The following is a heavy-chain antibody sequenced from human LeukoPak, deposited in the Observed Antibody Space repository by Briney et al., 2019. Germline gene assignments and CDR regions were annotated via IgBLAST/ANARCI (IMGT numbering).Heavy chain of an antibody. Sequence: GGSLRLSCAASGFTFSGYRMSWVRQAPGKGLEWVANIRHDGSDKYYVDSVKGRFTISRDNAENSLSLQMNSLRVEDTAVYYCARDGGIGFPFDFWGRGTLVTVSS. CDR1: GFTFSGYR. CDR2: IRHDGSDK. D-gene: IGHD3-16*01. J-gene: IGHJ4*02. V-gene: IGHV3-7*01. CDR3: ARDGGIGFPFDF.